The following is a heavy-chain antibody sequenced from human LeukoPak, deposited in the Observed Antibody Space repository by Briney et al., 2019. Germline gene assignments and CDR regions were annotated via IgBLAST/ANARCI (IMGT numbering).Heavy chain of an antibody. CDR1: GFTFSSYA. J-gene: IGHJ4*02. CDR2: ISGGGGST. V-gene: IGHV3-23*01. D-gene: IGHD4-17*01. CDR3: AKDLASGYTVTTSDY. Sequence: PGGSLRLSCAASGFTFSSYAMSWVRQAPGKGLEWVSAISGGGGSTYYADSVKGRFTISRDNSKNTLYLQMNSLRAEDTAVYYCAKDLASGYTVTTSDYWGQGTLVTVSS.